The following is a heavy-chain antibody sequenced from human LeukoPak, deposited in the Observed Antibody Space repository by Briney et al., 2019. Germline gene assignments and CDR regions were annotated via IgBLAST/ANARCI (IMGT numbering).Heavy chain of an antibody. D-gene: IGHD6-19*01. CDR3: ARRGSGWSDFDY. J-gene: IGHJ4*02. CDR2: IYPGDSET. Sequence: GESLKISCKGSGYSVIDYWIGWVLQMPGKGLEWMGIIYPGDSETRYSPSFQGQVTISADKSISTAYLQWSSLKASDTAMYYCARRGSGWSDFDYWGQGTLVTVSS. V-gene: IGHV5-51*01. CDR1: GYSVIDYW.